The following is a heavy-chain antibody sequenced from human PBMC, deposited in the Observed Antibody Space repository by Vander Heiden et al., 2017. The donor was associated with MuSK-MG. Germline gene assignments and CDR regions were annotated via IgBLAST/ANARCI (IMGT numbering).Heavy chain of an antibody. CDR2: ISSSSSYI. V-gene: IGHV3-21*01. Sequence: EVQLVESGGGLVKPGGSLRLSCEASGFTSSSTSMDWVRQAPGKGLEWVSSISSSSSYIYYADSAKGRFTISRDNAKNSLYLQMNSLRAEDTAVYYCARVALCGGDCYSNYFDYWGQGTLVTVSS. CDR1: GFTSSSTS. J-gene: IGHJ4*02. D-gene: IGHD2-21*01. CDR3: ARVALCGGDCYSNYFDY.